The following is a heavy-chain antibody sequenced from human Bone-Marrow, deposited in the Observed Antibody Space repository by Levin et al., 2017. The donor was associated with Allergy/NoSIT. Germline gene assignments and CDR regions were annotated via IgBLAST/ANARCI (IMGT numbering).Heavy chain of an antibody. J-gene: IGHJ4*02. CDR3: ARDWQQLLWFGELDY. Sequence: PGGSLRLSCAASGFTFSSYGMHWVRQAPGKGLEWVAVIWYDGSNKYYADSVKGRFTISRDNSKNTLYLQMNSLRAEDTAVYYCARDWQQLLWFGELDYWGQGTLVTVSS. D-gene: IGHD3-10*01. V-gene: IGHV3-33*01. CDR1: GFTFSSYG. CDR2: IWYDGSNK.